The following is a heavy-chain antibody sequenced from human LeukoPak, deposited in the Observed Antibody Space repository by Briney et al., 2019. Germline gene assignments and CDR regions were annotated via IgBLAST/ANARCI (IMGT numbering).Heavy chain of an antibody. CDR2: MIPIFGTA. CDR3: ARANEDYYDSSGYSSWFDP. J-gene: IGHJ5*02. CDR1: GGTFSSYA. D-gene: IGHD3-22*01. Sequence: SVKVSCRDSGGTFSSYAISWVRQAPGQGLEWMGGMIPIFGTANYAQKFQGRVTITTDESTSTAYMELSSLRSEDTAVYYCARANEDYYDSSGYSSWFDPWGQGTLVTVSS. V-gene: IGHV1-69*05.